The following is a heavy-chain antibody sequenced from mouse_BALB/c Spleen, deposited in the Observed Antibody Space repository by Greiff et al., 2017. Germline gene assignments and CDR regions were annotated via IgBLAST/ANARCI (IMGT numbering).Heavy chain of an antibody. Sequence: EVKLVESGGGLVQPGGSRKLSCAASGFTFSSFGMHWVRQAPEKGLEWVAYISSGISTIYYAETVKGRFTISRDNPKNTLFLQMTSLRSEDTAMYYCARSDTTVVAPYYCDYWGQGTTLTVSS. CDR3: ARSDTTVVAPYYCDY. CDR2: ISSGISTI. J-gene: IGHJ2*01. D-gene: IGHD1-1*01. V-gene: IGHV5-17*02. CDR1: GFTFSSFG.